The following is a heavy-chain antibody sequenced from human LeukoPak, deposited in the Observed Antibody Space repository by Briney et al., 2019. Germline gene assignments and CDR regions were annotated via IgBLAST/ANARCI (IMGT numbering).Heavy chain of an antibody. CDR1: GGSISSGSYY. CDR3: ACSGWYISVNYYYYMDV. Sequence: SETLSLTCTVSGGSISSGSYYWSWIRQPAGKGLEWIGRIYTSGTTNYNPSLKSRVTISVNTSKNQFSLKLSSVTAADTAVYYCACSGWYISVNYYYYMDVWGNGTTVTISS. CDR2: IYTSGTT. J-gene: IGHJ6*03. V-gene: IGHV4-61*02. D-gene: IGHD6-19*01.